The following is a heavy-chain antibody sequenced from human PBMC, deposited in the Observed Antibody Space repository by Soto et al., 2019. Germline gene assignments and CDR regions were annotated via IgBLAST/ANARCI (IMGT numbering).Heavy chain of an antibody. J-gene: IGHJ6*02. Sequence: ASVKVSCKASGGAFSSYAISWVRQAPGQGLEWMGGIIPIFGTANYAQKFQGRVTITADESTSTAYMELSSLRSEDTAVYYCLRNTMVRGVKAYYYYGMDVWGQGTTVTVSS. CDR2: IIPIFGTA. CDR1: GGAFSSYA. D-gene: IGHD3-10*01. V-gene: IGHV1-69*13. CDR3: LRNTMVRGVKAYYYYGMDV.